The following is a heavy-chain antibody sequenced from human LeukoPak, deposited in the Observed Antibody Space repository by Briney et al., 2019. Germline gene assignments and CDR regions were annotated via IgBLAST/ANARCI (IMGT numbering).Heavy chain of an antibody. CDR2: IKSDGSST. D-gene: IGHD3-10*01. CDR1: GFTFRSYW. V-gene: IGHV3-74*01. J-gene: IGHJ5*02. Sequence: PGGSLRLSCAASGFTFRSYWMHWVRQAPGKGLVWVSRIKSDGSSTSYADSVKGRFTISRDNAKNTLFLQMNSLRAEDTAVYYCGRESGYHGSGFDPWGQGTLVTVSS. CDR3: GRESGYHGSGFDP.